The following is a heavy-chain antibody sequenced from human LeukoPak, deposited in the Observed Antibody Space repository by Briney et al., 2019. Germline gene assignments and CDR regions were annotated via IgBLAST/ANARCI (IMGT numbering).Heavy chain of an antibody. CDR1: GGTFSSYA. CDR3: ARDPNYYGSGSYSYFDY. V-gene: IGHV1-69*01. CDR2: IIPIFGTA. J-gene: IGHJ4*02. D-gene: IGHD3-10*01. Sequence: ASVTVSCKASGGTFSSYAISWVRQAPGQGLEGMGGIIPIFGTANYAQKFQGRVTITADESTSTAYMELSSLRSEDTAVYYCARDPNYYGSGSYSYFDYWGQGTLVTVSS.